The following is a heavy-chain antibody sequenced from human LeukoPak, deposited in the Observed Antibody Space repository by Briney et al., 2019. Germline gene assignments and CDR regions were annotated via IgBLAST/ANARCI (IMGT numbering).Heavy chain of an antibody. D-gene: IGHD4-17*01. CDR1: GGSFSYYY. CDR3: ARDGESYGDLELAFDI. V-gene: IGHV4-31*11. J-gene: IGHJ3*02. Sequence: SETLSLTCAVYGGSFSYYYWSWIRQHPGKGQEWIGYIYYSGSTYYNPSLKSRVTISVDTSKNQFSLKLSSVTAADTAVYYCARDGESYGDLELAFDIWGQGTMVTVSS. CDR2: IYYSGST.